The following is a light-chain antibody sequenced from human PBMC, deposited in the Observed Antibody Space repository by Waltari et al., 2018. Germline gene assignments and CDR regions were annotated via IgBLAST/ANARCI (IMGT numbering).Light chain of an antibody. V-gene: IGLV1-44*01. CDR1: NSNIGSKT. CDR3: AVWDDSLNGWM. J-gene: IGLJ3*02. Sequence: QSVVTQSPSASGPPGQRVTISCSGSNSNIGSKTVNWYQHLPGTAPKLLIHNNNQRPSGVPDRCSGSKSDTSASLAISGLQSEDEAEYYCAVWDDSLNGWMFGGGTKLTVL. CDR2: NNN.